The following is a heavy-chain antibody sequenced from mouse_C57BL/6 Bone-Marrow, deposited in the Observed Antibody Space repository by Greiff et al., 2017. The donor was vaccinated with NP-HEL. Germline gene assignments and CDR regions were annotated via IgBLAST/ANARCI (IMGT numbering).Heavy chain of an antibody. D-gene: IGHD1-1*01. V-gene: IGHV1-55*01. CDR1: GYTFTSYW. Sequence: VQLQQPGAELVKPGASVKMSCKASGYTFTSYWITWVKQRPGQGLEWIGDIYPGSGSTNYNEKFKRKATLTVDTSSSTAYMQLSSLTSEDSAVYYCAREAYYYGSSPFYYAMDYWGQGTSVTVSS. CDR2: IYPGSGST. CDR3: AREAYYYGSSPFYYAMDY. J-gene: IGHJ4*01.